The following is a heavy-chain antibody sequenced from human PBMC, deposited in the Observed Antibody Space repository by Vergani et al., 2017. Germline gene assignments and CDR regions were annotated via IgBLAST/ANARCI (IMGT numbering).Heavy chain of an antibody. CDR2: IYSGGST. D-gene: IGHD3-22*01. CDR1: GFTVSSNY. Sequence: EVQLVESGGGLVQPGGSLRLSCAASGFTVSSNYMSWVRQAPGKGLEWVSVIYSGGSTYYADSVKGRFTISRQNSKNTLYLQMNSLRAEDTAVYYCAITSTYDSSGYYYWGQGTLVTVSS. J-gene: IGHJ4*02. V-gene: IGHV3-53*04. CDR3: AITSTYDSSGYYY.